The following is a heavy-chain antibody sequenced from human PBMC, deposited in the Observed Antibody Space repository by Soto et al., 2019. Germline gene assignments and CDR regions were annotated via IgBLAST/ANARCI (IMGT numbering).Heavy chain of an antibody. D-gene: IGHD6-19*01. V-gene: IGHV3-66*01. J-gene: IGHJ1*01. CDR3: AKGVPGIAVAGTGYFQH. CDR2: LFSGGIT. Sequence: GGSLRLSCAASGFSVSSDYMSWVRQAPGKGMEWVSVLFSGGITYYADSVKGRFTVSRDNSKNTLFLQMDGLRAEDTAVYYCAKGVPGIAVAGTGYFQHWGQGTLVTVSS. CDR1: GFSVSSDY.